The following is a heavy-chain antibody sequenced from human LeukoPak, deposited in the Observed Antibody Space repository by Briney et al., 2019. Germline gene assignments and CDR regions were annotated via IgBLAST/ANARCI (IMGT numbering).Heavy chain of an antibody. J-gene: IGHJ4*02. CDR1: GYTFTNYG. CDR2: ISAYNGDT. V-gene: IGHV1-18*01. CDR3: ARDLGSSPLLLPQIGNFDY. Sequence: ASVKVSCKASGYTFTNYGFSWVRQAPGQGLEWMGWISAYNGDTNHAQKLQGRVTMTTDTSTSTAYMELRSLRSDDTAVYYCARDLGSSPLLLPQIGNFDYWGQGTPVTVSS. D-gene: IGHD1-1*01.